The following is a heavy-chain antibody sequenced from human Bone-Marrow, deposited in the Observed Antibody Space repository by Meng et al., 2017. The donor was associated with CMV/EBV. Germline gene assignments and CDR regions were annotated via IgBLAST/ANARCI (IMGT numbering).Heavy chain of an antibody. CDR1: GFTFSNFA. CDR3: AKDQLGPGDY. CDR2: MTASGGST. D-gene: IGHD7-27*01. J-gene: IGHJ4*02. Sequence: LSLTCAASGFTFSNFAMGWVRQAPGKGLEWISGMTASGGSTYYADYVKGRFTISRDNSKNTLYLQMNSLRAEDTAVYYCAKDQLGPGDYWGQGTLVTVSS. V-gene: IGHV3-23*01.